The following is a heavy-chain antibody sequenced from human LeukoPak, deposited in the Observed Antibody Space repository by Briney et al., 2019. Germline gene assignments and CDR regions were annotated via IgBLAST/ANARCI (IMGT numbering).Heavy chain of an antibody. CDR3: ARDRWFGELLFTDYYYYMDV. V-gene: IGHV3-48*03. CDR1: GFTFSSYE. Sequence: GGSLRLSCAASGFTFSSYEMNWVRQAPGKGLEWVSYISSSGSTIYYADSVKGRSTISRDNAKNSLYLQMNSLRAEDTAVYYCARDRWFGELLFTDYYYYMDVWGKGTTVTIPS. D-gene: IGHD3-10*01. J-gene: IGHJ6*03. CDR2: ISSSGSTI.